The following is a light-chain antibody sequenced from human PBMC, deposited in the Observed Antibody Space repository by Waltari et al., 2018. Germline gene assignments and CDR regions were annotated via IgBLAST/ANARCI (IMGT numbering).Light chain of an antibody. CDR3: QQYGSSPPWT. Sequence: EIVLTQSPGTLSLSPGERGTLSCRATQTVSSSYLAWYQQKPGQAPRLLIYGASSRATGITDRFSGSGSGTDFTLTISRVETEDFAVYYCQQYGSSPPWTFGQGTKVEIK. J-gene: IGKJ1*01. CDR1: QTVSSSY. V-gene: IGKV3-20*01. CDR2: GAS.